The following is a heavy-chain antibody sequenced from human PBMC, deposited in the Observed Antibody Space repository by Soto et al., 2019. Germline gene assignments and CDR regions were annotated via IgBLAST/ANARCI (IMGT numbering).Heavy chain of an antibody. V-gene: IGHV3-15*01. D-gene: IGHD6-13*01. CDR1: GITFSNAW. Sequence: GCSLRVSCAASGITFSNAWMNWVRQAPGKGLEYIGRIRSKTDGGTTEYAAPVEGRFTISRDDSKNTLYLQMGGLKTEDTAVYYCTTTRPGTDVFDNWGQGTLVTGSS. CDR2: IRSKTDGGTT. CDR3: TTTRPGTDVFDN. J-gene: IGHJ3*02.